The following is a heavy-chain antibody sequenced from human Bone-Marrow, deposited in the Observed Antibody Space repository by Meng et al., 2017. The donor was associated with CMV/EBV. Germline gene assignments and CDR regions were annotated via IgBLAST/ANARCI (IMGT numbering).Heavy chain of an antibody. Sequence: GESLKISCAASGFTFSSFAMTWVRQAPGKGLEWVSAISGSGDTTYYTQSMKGRFTIARDNSKSTLYLQMDSLRAEDTAVYYCAKDLPTCSGGTCSAYHYENGMDVWGQGTTVTVSS. V-gene: IGHV3-23*01. CDR1: GFTFSSFA. J-gene: IGHJ6*02. CDR2: ISGSGDTT. D-gene: IGHD2-15*01. CDR3: AKDLPTCSGGTCSAYHYENGMDV.